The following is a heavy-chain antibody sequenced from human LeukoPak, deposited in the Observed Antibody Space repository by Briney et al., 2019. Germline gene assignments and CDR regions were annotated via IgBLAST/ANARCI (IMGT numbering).Heavy chain of an antibody. V-gene: IGHV4-39*01. Sequence: SETLSLTCTVSDGSISSSSYYWGWIRQPPGKGLESIGNIYYTGRTFYNPSLKSRVTISVDTSKNQFSLKLSSMTAADTAVYYCARHSPLVRGVDFWGQGTLVTVSS. CDR1: DGSISSSSYY. J-gene: IGHJ4*02. CDR3: ARHSPLVRGVDF. D-gene: IGHD3-10*01. CDR2: IYYTGRT.